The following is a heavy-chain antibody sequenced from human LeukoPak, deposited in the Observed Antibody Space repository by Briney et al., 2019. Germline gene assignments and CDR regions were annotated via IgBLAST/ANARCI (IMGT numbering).Heavy chain of an antibody. J-gene: IGHJ4*02. CDR3: ARDGLRSGSTLLDY. CDR1: GYTFTSYG. CDR2: ISAYNGNT. V-gene: IGHV1-18*01. Sequence: ASVKVSCKASGYTFTSYGISWVRQAPGQGLEWMGWISAYNGNTNYVQKLQGRVTMTTDTSTSTAYMELRSLRSDDTAVYYCARDGLRSGSTLLDYWGQGTLVTVSS. D-gene: IGHD5-12*01.